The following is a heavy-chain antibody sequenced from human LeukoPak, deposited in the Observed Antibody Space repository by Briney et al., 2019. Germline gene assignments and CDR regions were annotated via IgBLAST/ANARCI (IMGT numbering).Heavy chain of an antibody. Sequence: GGSLRLSCAASAFSLNTYSMNWVRQTPGEGLEWLSHISVSGIIHYAESVKGRFSISRDNGRNSVSLQMNRLRVGDTGVYFCATAPRGASDYTDVWGRGTTVSVSS. CDR2: ISVSGII. CDR1: AFSLNTYS. D-gene: IGHD1-26*01. J-gene: IGHJ6*03. V-gene: IGHV3-48*01. CDR3: ATAPRGASDYTDV.